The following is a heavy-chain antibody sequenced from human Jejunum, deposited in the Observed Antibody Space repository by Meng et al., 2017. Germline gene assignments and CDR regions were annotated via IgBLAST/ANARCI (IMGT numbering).Heavy chain of an antibody. CDR2: VYRTGST. CDR3: ARVNFDSGWIRGYFDY. Sequence: LRLSCTVSGGPISSASSYWAWIRQPAGKGLEWIGHVYRTGSTSYNPSLKSRVSISVDTFKNQFSLELSSVTAADTAVYYCARVNFDSGWIRGYFDYWGQGTLVTVSS. J-gene: IGHJ4*02. V-gene: IGHV4-61*09. D-gene: IGHD6-19*01. CDR1: GGPISSASSY.